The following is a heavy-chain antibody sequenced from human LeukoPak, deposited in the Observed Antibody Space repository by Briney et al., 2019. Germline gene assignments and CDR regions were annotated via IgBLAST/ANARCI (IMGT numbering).Heavy chain of an antibody. CDR2: IFPDGQT. CDR3: ARANPVYGDFDY. CDR1: GLTVNDNY. Sequence: GGSLRLSCALSGLTVNDNYMSWVRQAPGKGLQWVSLIFPDGQTYYADFVQGRFSISRDMSRNSLFLDMSSLRAEDTAVFFCARANPVYGDFDYWGQGTLVTVSS. D-gene: IGHD4-17*01. V-gene: IGHV3-53*01. J-gene: IGHJ4*02.